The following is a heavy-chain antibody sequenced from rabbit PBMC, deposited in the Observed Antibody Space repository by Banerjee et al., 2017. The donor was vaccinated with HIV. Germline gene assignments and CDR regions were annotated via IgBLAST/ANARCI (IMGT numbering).Heavy chain of an antibody. Sequence: QLKESGGGLVQPGGSLKLSCKASGFDFSSYYMSWVRQAPGKGLEWIGYIDPVFGSTYYASWVNGRFTISSHNAQNTLYLQLNSLTAADTATYFCARTYASSSGYYIQNLWGPGTLVTVS. D-gene: IGHD1-1*01. CDR2: IDPVFGST. V-gene: IGHV1S7*01. J-gene: IGHJ4*01. CDR3: ARTYASSSGYYIQNL. CDR1: GFDFSSYY.